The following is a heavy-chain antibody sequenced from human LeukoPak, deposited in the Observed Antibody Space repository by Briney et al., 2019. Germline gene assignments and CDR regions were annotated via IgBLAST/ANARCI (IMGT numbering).Heavy chain of an antibody. D-gene: IGHD1-26*01. CDR3: AKKESGNYVNP. Sequence: GRSPRLSCEASGFIFSGYGMHWVRQAPGKGLEWVAIIWYDGSNENYADSVKGRFTISRDNSKNTLYLQMNSLRAEDTAVYYCAKKESGNYVNPWGQGTLVTVSS. J-gene: IGHJ5*02. V-gene: IGHV3-33*06. CDR1: GFIFSGYG. CDR2: IWYDGSNE.